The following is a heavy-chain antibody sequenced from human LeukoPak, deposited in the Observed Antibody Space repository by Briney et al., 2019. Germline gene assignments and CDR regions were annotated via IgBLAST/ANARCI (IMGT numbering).Heavy chain of an antibody. CDR1: GFTFSSYA. V-gene: IGHV3-23*01. CDR2: ISGSGGST. D-gene: IGHD1-1*01. Sequence: PGGSLRLSCAASGFTFSSYAMSWVRQAPGKGLEWVSAISGSGGSTYYADSVKGRFAISRDNSKNTLYLEMNDLRAEDTALYFCGKDKTTYNWWEVIESWGQGALVTVSS. J-gene: IGHJ4*02. CDR3: GKDKTTYNWWEVIES.